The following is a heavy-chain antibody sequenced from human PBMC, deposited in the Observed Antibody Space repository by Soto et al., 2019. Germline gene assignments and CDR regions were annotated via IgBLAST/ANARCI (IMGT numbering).Heavy chain of an antibody. CDR1: GFTFSSYA. Sequence: QVQLVESGGGVVQPGRSLRLSCAASGFTFSSYAMHWVRQAPGKGLEWVAAISYDGSNKYYADSVKGRFTISRDDSKNPLYRQMNSLRAEDTAVYDCARGPQLLADGPFDYRGQGSLVTVSS. V-gene: IGHV3-30*04. J-gene: IGHJ4*02. CDR2: ISYDGSNK. CDR3: ARGPQLLADGPFDY. D-gene: IGHD3-3*02.